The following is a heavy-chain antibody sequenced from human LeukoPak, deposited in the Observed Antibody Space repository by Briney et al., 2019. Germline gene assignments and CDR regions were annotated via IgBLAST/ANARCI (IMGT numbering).Heavy chain of an antibody. Sequence: NPGGSLRLSCAASGFTFSSYWMSWVRRAPGKGLEWVANIKQDGSEKYYVDSVKGRFTISRDNAKNSLYLQMNSLRAEDTAVYYCARDIAAAGTIYFDYWGQGTLVTVSS. D-gene: IGHD6-13*01. CDR3: ARDIAAAGTIYFDY. J-gene: IGHJ4*02. CDR1: GFTFSSYW. V-gene: IGHV3-7*01. CDR2: IKQDGSEK.